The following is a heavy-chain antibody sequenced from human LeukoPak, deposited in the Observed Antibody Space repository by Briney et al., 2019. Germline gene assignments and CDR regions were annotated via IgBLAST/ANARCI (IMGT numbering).Heavy chain of an antibody. D-gene: IGHD3-3*01. CDR1: GGSISSYY. J-gene: IGHJ6*03. CDR2: IYTSGST. CDR3: ATTVGAYYDFWSGYPTDHYYYYMDV. Sequence: SETLSLTCTVSGGSISSYYWSWIRQPAGKGLEWIGRIYTSGSTNYNPSLKSRVTMSVDTSKSRFSLKLSCVTAAETAVYYCATTVGAYYDFWSGYPTDHYYYYMDVWGKGTTVTVSS. V-gene: IGHV4-4*07.